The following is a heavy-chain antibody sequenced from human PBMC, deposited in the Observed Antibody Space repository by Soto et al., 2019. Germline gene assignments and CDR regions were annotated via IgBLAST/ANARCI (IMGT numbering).Heavy chain of an antibody. J-gene: IGHJ4*02. CDR3: VRGRRPSILGTGAV. Sequence: GGSLRLSCAASGFVFNMYWMHWVRQVPGEGPEWVTRINDDGTRTDYADSAKGRFTISRDNAKDILYLQMNALRVDDTAVYYCVRGRRPSILGTGAVWRQGTLVSVTS. CDR2: INDDGTRT. V-gene: IGHV3-74*01. CDR1: GFVFNMYW. D-gene: IGHD3-10*01.